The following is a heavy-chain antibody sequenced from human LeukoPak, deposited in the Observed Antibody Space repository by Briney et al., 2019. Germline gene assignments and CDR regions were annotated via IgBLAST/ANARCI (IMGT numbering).Heavy chain of an antibody. Sequence: GRSLRLSCAASGFTFDDYAMHWVRQAPGKGLEWVSGISWNSGSIGYADSVRGRFTISRDNAKNSLYLQMNSLRAEDTALYYCAKVREFRGYYYYGMDVWGQGTTVTVSS. CDR3: AKVREFRGYYYYGMDV. J-gene: IGHJ6*02. CDR1: GFTFDDYA. V-gene: IGHV3-9*01. CDR2: ISWNSGSI. D-gene: IGHD3-10*01.